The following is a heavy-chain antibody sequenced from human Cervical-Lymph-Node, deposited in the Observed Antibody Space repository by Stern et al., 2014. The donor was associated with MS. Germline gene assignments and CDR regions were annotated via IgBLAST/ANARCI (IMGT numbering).Heavy chain of an antibody. Sequence: VHLVESGAEVKKPGASVKVSCRASGYDFTDHYMHWVRQAPGQGLEWMGWINPKTGATIYAQKFQGRVTLTRDTSNSTAYMEVGSLRSDETAVFYCVRTRHFGTSPADDWGQGTMVTVSS. J-gene: IGHJ3*01. CDR3: VRTRHFGTSPADD. V-gene: IGHV1-2*02. CDR2: INPKTGAT. D-gene: IGHD1/OR15-1a*01. CDR1: GYDFTDHY.